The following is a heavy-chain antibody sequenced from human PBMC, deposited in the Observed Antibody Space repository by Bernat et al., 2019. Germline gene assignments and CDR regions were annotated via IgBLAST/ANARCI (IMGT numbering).Heavy chain of an antibody. CDR1: GFTFSSYA. Sequence: EVQLLESGGGLVQPGGSLRLSCAASGFTFSSYAMSWVRQAPGKRLEWVSAISGSGGRTYYAESVKGRFTISRENSKNTLYLQMNSLRAEDTAVYYCAKDRMGCSSTSCYMTDAFDIWGQGTMVTVSS. V-gene: IGHV3-23*01. J-gene: IGHJ3*02. D-gene: IGHD2-2*02. CDR2: ISGSGGRT. CDR3: AKDRMGCSSTSCYMTDAFDI.